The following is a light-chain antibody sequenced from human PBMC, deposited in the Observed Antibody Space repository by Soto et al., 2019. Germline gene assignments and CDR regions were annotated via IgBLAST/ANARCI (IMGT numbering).Light chain of an antibody. CDR2: GPS. CDR3: QQYTDGPPYT. Sequence: ETVMTQSPATLYVSPGERATLSCRASQSVTENFAWYQQKPGQAPRLLIYGPSTRPTGIPARFSGSGSWTEFSVTISSVQSEDFVVYYCQQYTDGPPYTFGQGTKLEIK. V-gene: IGKV3-15*01. CDR1: QSVTEN. J-gene: IGKJ2*01.